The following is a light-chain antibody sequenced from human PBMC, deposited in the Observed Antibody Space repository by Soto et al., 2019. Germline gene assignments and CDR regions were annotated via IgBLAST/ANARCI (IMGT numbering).Light chain of an antibody. V-gene: IGKV1-5*01. Sequence: DIQMTQSPSSLCASVGDRVTMTCRASQSISSWLAWYQQKPGKAPKLLIYDASSLESGVPSRFSGSGSGTEFTLTISSLQPDDFATYYCKQYNSYWTFGHGTKVDIK. CDR2: DAS. J-gene: IGKJ1*01. CDR1: QSISSW. CDR3: KQYNSYWT.